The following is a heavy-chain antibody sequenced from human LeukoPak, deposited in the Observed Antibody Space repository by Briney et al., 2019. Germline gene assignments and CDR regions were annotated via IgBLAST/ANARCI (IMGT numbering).Heavy chain of an antibody. CDR3: ARDGNSKPDY. CDR1: GFTFGKYW. Sequence: GGSLRLSCVASGFTFGKYWMSWVRQAPGKGLEWVANIKLDGSEKNYVDSVKGRFTISRDNAKNTLYLQMNSLRAEDTAVYYCARDGNSKPDYWGQGTLVTVSS. V-gene: IGHV3-7*01. J-gene: IGHJ4*02. CDR2: IKLDGSEK. D-gene: IGHD4-23*01.